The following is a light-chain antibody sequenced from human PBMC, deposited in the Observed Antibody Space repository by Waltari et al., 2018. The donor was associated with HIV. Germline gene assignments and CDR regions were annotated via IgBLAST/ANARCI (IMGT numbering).Light chain of an antibody. CDR1: QTVSSS. CDR3: QQYNNWPYT. CDR2: GAS. V-gene: IGKV3-15*01. Sequence: EIVMTQSPATLSVSPGERVTLSCRASQTVSSSLAWYQQKPGQAPRLLIFGASARATVIPARFSGSGSGTEFALTISSLQSEDFAVYYCQQYNNWPYTFGQGTKLEIK. J-gene: IGKJ2*01.